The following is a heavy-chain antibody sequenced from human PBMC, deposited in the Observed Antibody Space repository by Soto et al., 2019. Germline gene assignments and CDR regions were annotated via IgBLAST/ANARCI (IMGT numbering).Heavy chain of an antibody. V-gene: IGHV4-4*07. J-gene: IGHJ4*02. D-gene: IGHD3-9*01. CDR1: GGSISSYY. CDR3: ASSYYDILTGPLNY. CDR2: IDTSGTT. Sequence: SETLSLTCTVSGGSISSYYVSWIRHSAGKGLEWIGRIDTSGTTNYNPSLKSRATIPVDTSKNHFSLKLSSVTAADTAVYYCASSYYDILTGPLNYWGKGTLVTVSS.